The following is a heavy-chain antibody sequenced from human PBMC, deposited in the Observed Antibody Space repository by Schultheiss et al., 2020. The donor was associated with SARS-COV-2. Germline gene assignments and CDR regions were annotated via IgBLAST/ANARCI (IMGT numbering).Heavy chain of an antibody. V-gene: IGHV3-21*01. CDR1: GFTFSSYS. CDR2: ISSSSSYI. Sequence: GGSLRLSCAASGFTFSSYSMNWVRQAPGKGLEWVSSISSSSSYIYYADSVKGRFTISRDNAKNSLYLQMNSLRAEDTAVYYCARDVEDIVVVVAATRGDYYYYGMDVWGQGTTVTVSS. J-gene: IGHJ6*02. D-gene: IGHD2-15*01. CDR3: ARDVEDIVVVVAATRGDYYYYGMDV.